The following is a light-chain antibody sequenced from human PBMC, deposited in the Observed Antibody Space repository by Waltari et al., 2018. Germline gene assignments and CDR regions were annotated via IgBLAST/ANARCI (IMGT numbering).Light chain of an antibody. CDR2: DVS. V-gene: IGLV2-14*03. Sequence: QAALTQPASASASLGQSTPISFTGPSSAGGHNDYVPWYHQHPGKAPKLMIFDVSNRPSGVSARFSGSRSGNTASLTISGLQAEDEADYYCSSYTSHTTRVFGGGTELTVL. CDR3: SSYTSHTTRV. J-gene: IGLJ2*01. CDR1: SSAGGHNDY.